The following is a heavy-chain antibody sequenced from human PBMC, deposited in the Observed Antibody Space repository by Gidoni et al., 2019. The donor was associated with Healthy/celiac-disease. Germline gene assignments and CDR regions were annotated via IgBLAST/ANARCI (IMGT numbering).Heavy chain of an antibody. Sequence: EVQLVESGGGLVQPGGSLRLSCSASGFPFSSYAMHWVRQAPGKGLEYVSAISSNGGSTYYADSVKGRFTISRDNSKNTLYLQMSSLRAEDTAVYYCVKDPRFTIAAADPFDYWGQGTLVTVSS. CDR2: ISSNGGST. V-gene: IGHV3-64D*06. D-gene: IGHD6-13*01. CDR3: VKDPRFTIAAADPFDY. CDR1: GFPFSSYA. J-gene: IGHJ4*02.